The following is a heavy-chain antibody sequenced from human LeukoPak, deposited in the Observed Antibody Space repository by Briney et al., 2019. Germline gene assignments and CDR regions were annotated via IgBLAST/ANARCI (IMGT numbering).Heavy chain of an antibody. V-gene: IGHV1-69*06. Sequence: SVKVSCKASGGTFSSYTISWVRQAPGQGLEWMGGIIPIFGTANYAQKFQGRVTITADKSTSTAYMELSSLRSEDTAVYYCATPREGTSWPPPNLNYYYYYGMDVWGKGTTVTVSS. CDR2: IIPIFGTA. CDR1: GGTFSSYT. CDR3: ATPREGTSWPPPNLNYYYYYGMDV. D-gene: IGHD2-2*01. J-gene: IGHJ6*04.